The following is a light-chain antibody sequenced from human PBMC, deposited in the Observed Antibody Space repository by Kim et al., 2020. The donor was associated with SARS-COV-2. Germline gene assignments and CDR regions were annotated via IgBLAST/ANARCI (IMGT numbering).Light chain of an antibody. V-gene: IGKV1-27*01. CDR1: QDISYY. CDR2: AAS. Sequence: DIQMTQSPSSLSASVGDRVTITCRAIQDISYYLAWYQQKPGKVPKLLISAASTLQSGVPSRFSGSGSGTDFTLTISSLQPEDVATYYCQKYNSAPLTFGGGTKVDIK. CDR3: QKYNSAPLT. J-gene: IGKJ4*01.